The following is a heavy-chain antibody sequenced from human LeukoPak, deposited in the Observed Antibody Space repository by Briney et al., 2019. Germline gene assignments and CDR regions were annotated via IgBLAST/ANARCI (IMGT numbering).Heavy chain of an antibody. Sequence: GGSLRLSCAASGFTFSSYNMDWVRQAPGKGLEWVAVIWYDGSNKYYADSVKGRFTISRDNSKNTLYLQMNSLRAEDTAVYYCARDNSSSWFDPWGQGTLVTVSS. V-gene: IGHV3-33*08. CDR3: ARDNSSSWFDP. D-gene: IGHD6-13*01. CDR1: GFTFSSYN. CDR2: IWYDGSNK. J-gene: IGHJ5*02.